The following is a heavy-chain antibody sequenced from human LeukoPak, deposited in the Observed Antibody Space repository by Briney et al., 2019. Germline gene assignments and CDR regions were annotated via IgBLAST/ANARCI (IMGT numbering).Heavy chain of an antibody. CDR1: GFTFSNYA. CDR3: AKGLRLGELSSGFDY. D-gene: IGHD3-16*02. CDR2: ISNNGGSA. V-gene: IGHV3-23*01. Sequence: GGSLRLSCGASGFTFSNYAMNWVRQAPGKGLELVSGISNNGGSAYYADSVKGRFTISRDNSRSTLYLQMNSLRAEDTAVYYCAKGLRLGELSSGFDYWGQGTLVTVSS. J-gene: IGHJ4*02.